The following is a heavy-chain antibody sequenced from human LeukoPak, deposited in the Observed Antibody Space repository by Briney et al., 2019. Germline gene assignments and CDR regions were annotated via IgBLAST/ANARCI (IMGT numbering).Heavy chain of an antibody. Sequence: GGSLRLSCAASGFTFSSCWMSWVRQAPGKGLEWVANIKQDGSEKYYVDSVKGRFTISRDNAKNSLYLQMNSLRAEDTAVYYCARDVIGIAVAGLDVWGQGTTVTVSS. D-gene: IGHD6-19*01. CDR3: ARDVIGIAVAGLDV. V-gene: IGHV3-7*01. J-gene: IGHJ6*02. CDR1: GFTFSSCW. CDR2: IKQDGSEK.